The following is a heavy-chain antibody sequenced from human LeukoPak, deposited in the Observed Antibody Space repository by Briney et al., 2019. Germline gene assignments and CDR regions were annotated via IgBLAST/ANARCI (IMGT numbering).Heavy chain of an antibody. CDR1: GFTFDDYA. D-gene: IGHD6-19*01. J-gene: IGHJ4*02. V-gene: IGHV3-9*01. Sequence: GGSLRLSCAASGFTFDDYAMHWLRQAPGKGLEWVSGISWNSGSIGYADSVKGRFTISRDNAKNSLYLQMNSLRAEDTALYYCAKAVAGQHFDYWGQGTLVTVSS. CDR2: ISWNSGSI. CDR3: AKAVAGQHFDY.